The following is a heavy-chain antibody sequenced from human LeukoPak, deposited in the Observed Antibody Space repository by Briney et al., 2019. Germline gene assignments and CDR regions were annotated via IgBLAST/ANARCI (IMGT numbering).Heavy chain of an antibody. CDR3: ARDGYSSSWYRPDAFDV. J-gene: IGHJ3*01. CDR2: IKQHGSEE. Sequence: PGGSLRLSCVVSGLSFSTSSMSWVRQAPGKGLEWVANIKQHGSEEYYVDSVKGRFTISRDNAKNSLYLQMNSLRIEDTAVYYCARDGYSSSWYRPDAFDVWGQGTMVTVSS. D-gene: IGHD6-13*01. CDR1: GLSFSTSS. V-gene: IGHV3-7*01.